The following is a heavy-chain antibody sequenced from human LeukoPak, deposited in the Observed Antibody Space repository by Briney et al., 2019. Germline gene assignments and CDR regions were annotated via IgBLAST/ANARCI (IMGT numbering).Heavy chain of an antibody. CDR1: GGSISSSSYY. J-gene: IGHJ4*02. Sequence: SETLSLTCTVSGGSISSSSYYWGWIRQPPGKGLEWIVSIYYSGSTYYNPSLKSRVTISVYTAKNQFSLKLSSVTAADTAVYYCARVGYSNYVDYWGQGTLVTVSS. D-gene: IGHD4-11*01. CDR3: ARVGYSNYVDY. CDR2: IYYSGST. V-gene: IGHV4-39*01.